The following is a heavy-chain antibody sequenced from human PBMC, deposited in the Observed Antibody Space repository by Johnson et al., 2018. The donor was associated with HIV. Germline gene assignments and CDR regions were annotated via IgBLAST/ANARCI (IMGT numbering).Heavy chain of an antibody. V-gene: IGHV3-23*04. CDR2: ISGRAGRT. Sequence: EVQLVESGGGLVQPGGSLRLSCAASGFTFSNYAMSWVRQAPGKGLQWVSTISGRAGRTDYADSVKGRFTLSRDNSKNTLYLQMNSLRAEDTAVYYCARSQIDAFDIWGQGTMVTVSS. CDR1: GFTFSNYA. J-gene: IGHJ3*02. CDR3: ARSQIDAFDI.